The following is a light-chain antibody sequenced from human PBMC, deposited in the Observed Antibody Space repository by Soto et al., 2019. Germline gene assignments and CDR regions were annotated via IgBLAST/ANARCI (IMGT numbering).Light chain of an antibody. Sequence: DIQMTQSPSSLSASVGDRVTITCRASQGIRYDLAWFQQKPGKAPKRLIYAAASFESGVPSRFSGSGSGTEFTLTISSLQPEDFATYYCLQHNSYPLTFGGGTKVDI. V-gene: IGKV1-17*01. J-gene: IGKJ4*01. CDR1: QGIRYD. CDR2: AAA. CDR3: LQHNSYPLT.